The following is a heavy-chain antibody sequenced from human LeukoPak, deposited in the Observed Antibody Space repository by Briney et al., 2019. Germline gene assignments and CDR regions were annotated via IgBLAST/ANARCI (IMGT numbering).Heavy chain of an antibody. J-gene: IGHJ3*02. Sequence: SETLSLTCAVSGHSISSGYYWGWIRQPPGKGLEWIGSIYHSGSTYYNPSLKSRVTISVDTSKNQFSLKLSSVTAADTAVYYCARAPLITFGGVIGDAFDIWGQGTMVTVSS. D-gene: IGHD3-16*02. CDR2: IYHSGST. V-gene: IGHV4-38-2*01. CDR1: GHSISSGYY. CDR3: ARAPLITFGGVIGDAFDI.